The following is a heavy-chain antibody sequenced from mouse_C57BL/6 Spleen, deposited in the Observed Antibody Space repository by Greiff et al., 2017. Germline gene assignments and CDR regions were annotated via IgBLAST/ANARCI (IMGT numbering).Heavy chain of an antibody. D-gene: IGHD1-1*01. CDR1: GFSFNTYA. CDR3: VRPSGSSYPAWFAY. CDR2: IRSKSNNYAT. Sequence: EVQLVESGGGLVQPKGSLKLSCAASGFSFNTYAMNWVRQAPGKGLEWVARIRSKSNNYATYYADSVKDRFTISRDDSESMLYLQMNNLKTEDTAMYYCVRPSGSSYPAWFAYWGQGTLVTVSA. J-gene: IGHJ3*01. V-gene: IGHV10-1*01.